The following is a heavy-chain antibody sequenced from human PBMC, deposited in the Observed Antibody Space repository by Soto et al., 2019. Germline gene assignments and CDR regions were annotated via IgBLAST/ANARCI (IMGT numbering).Heavy chain of an antibody. CDR3: ARDPSPYYDILTGYPGSYFDY. Sequence: LRLSCAASGFTFSSYAMHWVRQAPGKGLEWVAVISYDGSNKYYADSVKGRFTISRDNSKNTLYLQMNSLRAEDTAVYYCARDPSPYYDILTGYPGSYFDYWGQGTLVTVSS. CDR1: GFTFSSYA. V-gene: IGHV3-30-3*01. CDR2: ISYDGSNK. D-gene: IGHD3-9*01. J-gene: IGHJ4*02.